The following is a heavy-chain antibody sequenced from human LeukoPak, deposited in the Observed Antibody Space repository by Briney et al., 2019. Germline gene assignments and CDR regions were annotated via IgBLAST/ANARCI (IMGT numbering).Heavy chain of an antibody. J-gene: IGHJ2*01. CDR2: ISSSGSGGNT. D-gene: IGHD1-26*01. Sequence: RGGSLRLSCVASGVTLSNYAMSWARQAPGKGLEWVSGISSSGSGGNTYYADSVKGRFTISRDSSRNTLFPHMNTLRAEDTAIYYCAKDCTVGASYWYFDLWGRGTLVTVSS. V-gene: IGHV3-23*01. CDR1: GVTLSNYA. CDR3: AKDCTVGASYWYFDL.